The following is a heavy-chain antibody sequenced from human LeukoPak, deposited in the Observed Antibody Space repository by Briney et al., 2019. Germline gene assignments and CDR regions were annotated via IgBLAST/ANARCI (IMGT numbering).Heavy chain of an antibody. V-gene: IGHV4-61*01. CDR3: ARVTRGYFDY. CDR2: IYYSGST. Sequence: KASETLSLTCTVSGGSVSSDSYYWSWIRQPPGKGLEWIGYIYYSGSTNYNPSLKSRVTISVDTSKNQFTLKLSSVTAADTAVYYCARVTRGYFDYWGQGTLVTVSS. CDR1: GGSVSSDSYY. D-gene: IGHD2-21*02. J-gene: IGHJ4*02.